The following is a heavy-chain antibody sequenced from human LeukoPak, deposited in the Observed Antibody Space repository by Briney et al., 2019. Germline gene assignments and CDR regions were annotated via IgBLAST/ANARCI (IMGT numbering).Heavy chain of an antibody. J-gene: IGHJ3*02. Sequence: ASVKVSCKASGYTFTSYDINWVRQATGQGLEWMGWMNPNSGNTGYAQKFQGRVTMTRNTSISTAYMELSSLRSEDTAVYYCARGSITMVRGVRSDAFDIWGPGTMVTVSS. V-gene: IGHV1-8*01. CDR2: MNPNSGNT. CDR1: GYTFTSYD. CDR3: ARGSITMVRGVRSDAFDI. D-gene: IGHD3-10*01.